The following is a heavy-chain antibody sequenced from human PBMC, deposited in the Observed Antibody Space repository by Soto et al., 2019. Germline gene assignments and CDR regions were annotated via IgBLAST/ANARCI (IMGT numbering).Heavy chain of an antibody. CDR1: GYTFTGYY. CDR2: VNPNSGAT. CDR3: ARDFVSTIGDFDY. V-gene: IGHV1-2*02. J-gene: IGHJ4*02. Sequence: QVQLVQSGAEVKKPGASVKVSCKASGYTFTGYYIHWVRQAPGQGLEWVGWVNPNSGATNYAQKFQGRVTMTRGTYITTAYMELSRLTSDDTAVYYCARDFVSTIGDFDYCGQGTLVTVSS. D-gene: IGHD5-12*01.